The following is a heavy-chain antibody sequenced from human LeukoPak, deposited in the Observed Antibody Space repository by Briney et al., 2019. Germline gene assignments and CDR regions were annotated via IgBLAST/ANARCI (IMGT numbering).Heavy chain of an antibody. CDR3: AESNYDILTGAYDAFDI. D-gene: IGHD3-9*01. Sequence: GASVKVSCKASGYTFTSYDINWVRQATGQGLEWMGWISAYNGNTNYAQKLQGRVTMTTDTSTSTAYMELRSLRSDDTAVYYCAESNYDILTGAYDAFDIWGQGTMVTVSS. CDR1: GYTFTSYD. J-gene: IGHJ3*02. V-gene: IGHV1-18*01. CDR2: ISAYNGNT.